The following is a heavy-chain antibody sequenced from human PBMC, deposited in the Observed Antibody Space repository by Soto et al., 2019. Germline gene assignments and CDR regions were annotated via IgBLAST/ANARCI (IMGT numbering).Heavy chain of an antibody. CDR3: ARGAWLERLDH. Sequence: SQTLSLTCPVYGGSFSGYYRSWIRPPPGKGLEWIGEINHSGTNNHNPSRKVPVTRAVYTTKDQFSLKRSTSTAADTAVYYSARGAWLERLDHWRQGTVVTVSS. J-gene: IGHJ5*02. V-gene: IGHV4-34*01. CDR2: INHSGTN. CDR1: GGSFSGYY. D-gene: IGHD1-1*01.